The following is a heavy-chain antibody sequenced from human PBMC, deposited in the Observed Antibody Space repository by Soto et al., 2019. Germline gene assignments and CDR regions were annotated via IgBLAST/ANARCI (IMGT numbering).Heavy chain of an antibody. J-gene: IGHJ3*02. Sequence: GGSLRLSCAASGFTFSSYAMSWVRQAPGKGLEWVSAISGSGGSTYYADSVKGRFTISRDNSKNTLYLQMNSLRAEDTALYYCAKDRKHLDVFDIWGQGTMVTVSS. D-gene: IGHD3-16*01. CDR3: AKDRKHLDVFDI. V-gene: IGHV3-23*01. CDR1: GFTFSSYA. CDR2: ISGSGGST.